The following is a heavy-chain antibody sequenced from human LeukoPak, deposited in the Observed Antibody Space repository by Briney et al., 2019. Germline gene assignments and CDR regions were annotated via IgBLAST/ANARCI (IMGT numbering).Heavy chain of an antibody. Sequence: SVKVSCKASGYTFTGYYMHWVRQAPGQGLEWMGGIIPIFGTANYAQKFQGRVTITTDESTSTAYMELSSLRSEDTAVYYCASRLRYFDWLLFDYWGQGTLVTVSS. CDR3: ASRLRYFDWLLFDY. D-gene: IGHD3-9*01. J-gene: IGHJ4*02. CDR2: IIPIFGTA. V-gene: IGHV1-69*05. CDR1: GYTFTGYY.